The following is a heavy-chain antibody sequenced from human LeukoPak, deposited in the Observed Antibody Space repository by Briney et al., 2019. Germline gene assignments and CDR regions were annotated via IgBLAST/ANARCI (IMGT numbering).Heavy chain of an antibody. J-gene: IGHJ6*04. D-gene: IGHD3-10*02. Sequence: PWGSLRLSCAASGFTFDDYAMHWVRQAPGQGLEWVSGISWNSGSIGYADSVKGRFTISRDNAKNSLYLQMNSLRAEDTAVYYCAELGITMIGGVWGKGTTVTISS. CDR2: ISWNSGSI. CDR3: AELGITMIGGV. CDR1: GFTFDDYA. V-gene: IGHV3-9*01.